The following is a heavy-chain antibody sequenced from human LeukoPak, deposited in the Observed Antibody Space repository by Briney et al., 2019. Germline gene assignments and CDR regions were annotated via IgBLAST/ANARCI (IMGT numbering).Heavy chain of an antibody. CDR1: GYTLTDAS. V-gene: IGHV1-24*01. CDR3: ATYYRYSNSFDY. D-gene: IGHD3-10*01. J-gene: IGHJ4*02. CDR2: FDPEDGET. Sequence: ASVKVSCKFSGYTLTDASMHWVRQAPGKGLEWMGGFDPEDGETIYAQKFQGRVTMTEDTSTDTAYMELSSLRSEDTAVYYCATYYRYSNSFDYCGQGTLVTVSS.